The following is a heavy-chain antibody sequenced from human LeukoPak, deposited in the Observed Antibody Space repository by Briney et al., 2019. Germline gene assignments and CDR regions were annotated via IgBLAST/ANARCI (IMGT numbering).Heavy chain of an antibody. J-gene: IGHJ4*02. V-gene: IGHV3-66*02. Sequence: GSLRLSCVASGFTVSSNYMSWVRQAPGKGLEWVSVIYSTGTTYCADSVKGRFTTSRDNSKNTLYLEMNSQRPEDTALYYCARKGRTSLADFDYWGQGTLVTVSS. CDR2: IYSTGTT. CDR3: ARKGRTSLADFDY. CDR1: GFTVSSNY. D-gene: IGHD2-15*01.